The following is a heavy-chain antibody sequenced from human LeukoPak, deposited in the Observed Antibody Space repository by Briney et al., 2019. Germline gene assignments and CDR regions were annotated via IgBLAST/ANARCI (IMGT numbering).Heavy chain of an antibody. CDR2: ISYDESNK. V-gene: IGHV3-30*18. D-gene: IGHD3-22*01. CDR3: AKDPGANYYPFYYYYYGMDV. CDR1: GFTFSSYG. Sequence: GRSLRLSCAASGFTFSSYGMHWVRQAPGKGLEWVAVISYDESNKYYADSVKGRFTISRDNSKNTLYLQMNSLRAEDTAVYYCAKDPGANYYPFYYYYYGMDVWGQGTTVTVSS. J-gene: IGHJ6*02.